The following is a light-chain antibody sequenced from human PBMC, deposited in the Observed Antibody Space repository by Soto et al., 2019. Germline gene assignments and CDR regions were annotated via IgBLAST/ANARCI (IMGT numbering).Light chain of an antibody. CDR3: QQYNNWPLT. CDR1: QSVSSN. CDR2: GAS. J-gene: IGKJ5*01. Sequence: EIVWTQSPATLSVSPGERATLSCRASQSVSSNLAWYQQKPGQAPRLLIYGASTRATGIPAGFSGSGSGTEFTLTISRLQSEDFAVYYCQQYNNWPLTFRQGTRLEIK. V-gene: IGKV3-15*01.